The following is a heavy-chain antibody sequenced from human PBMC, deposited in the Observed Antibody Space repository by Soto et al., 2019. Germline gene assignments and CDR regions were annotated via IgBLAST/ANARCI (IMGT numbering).Heavy chain of an antibody. J-gene: IGHJ3*02. CDR2: ISSSSSYI. Sequence: PGGSLRLSCAASGFTFSSYSMNWVRQAPGKGLEWVSSISSSSSYIYYADSVKGRFTISRDNAKNSLYLQMNGLRAEDTAVYYCARDEFNIWGSYRDDAFDIWGQGTMVTVSS. V-gene: IGHV3-21*01. CDR3: ARDEFNIWGSYRDDAFDI. D-gene: IGHD3-16*02. CDR1: GFTFSSYS.